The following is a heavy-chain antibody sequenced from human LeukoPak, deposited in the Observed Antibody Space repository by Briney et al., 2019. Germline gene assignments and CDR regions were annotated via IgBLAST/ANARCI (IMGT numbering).Heavy chain of an antibody. J-gene: IGHJ4*02. CDR1: GGSFSGYY. Sequence: PSETLSLTCAVYGGSFSGYYWSWIRQPPGKGLEWIGEINHSGSTNYNPSLKSRVTISVDTSKNQFSLKLSSVTAADTAVYYCARGLGYCGGGSCYRYYFDYWGQGTLVTVSS. V-gene: IGHV4-34*01. CDR3: ARGLGYCGGGSCYRYYFDY. D-gene: IGHD2-15*01. CDR2: INHSGST.